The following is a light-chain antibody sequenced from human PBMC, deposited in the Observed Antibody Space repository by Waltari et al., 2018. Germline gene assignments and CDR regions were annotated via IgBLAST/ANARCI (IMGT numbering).Light chain of an antibody. CDR3: MQGIHLPLT. V-gene: IGKV2-29*02. CDR2: EVS. Sequence: DIVMTQTPLSLSVTPGQPASLSCKSRPRLLPRAGPPSLSWSLPTPGQSPQLLIYEVSSRGVGGPERGRGSGAGTEGTLKISRVEAEDVGVYYCMQGIHLPLTFGGGTKAEIK. CDR1: PRLLPRAGPPS. J-gene: IGKJ4*01.